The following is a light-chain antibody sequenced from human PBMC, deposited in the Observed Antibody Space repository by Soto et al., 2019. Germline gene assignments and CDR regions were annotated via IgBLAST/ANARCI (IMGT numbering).Light chain of an antibody. V-gene: IGKV2-28*01. CDR3: MQALQTPRT. CDR2: LRS. J-gene: IGKJ5*01. CDR1: QGLLHSNGYIY. Sequence: DLVMTQSPLSLPVTPGEPASISCRSSQGLLHSNGYIYLDWYLQKPGQSPQLLIYLRSNRASGVPDRFSGSGSGTDFTLKISRVEAEDVGIYYCMQALQTPRTFGQGTRLEIK.